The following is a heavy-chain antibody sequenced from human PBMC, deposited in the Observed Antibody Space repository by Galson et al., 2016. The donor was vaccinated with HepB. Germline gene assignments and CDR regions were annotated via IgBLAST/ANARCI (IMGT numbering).Heavy chain of an antibody. Sequence: QSGAEVKKPGESLRISCEGSGYNFANYWISWVRQMPGKGLEWMGRIDPSDSFTTYSPSFEGHVSISVDKSISTAYLQWNSLKTSDTSIYYFARRMEVPRSLRYFDLWGRGTLITVSS. CDR1: GYNFANYW. D-gene: IGHD1-1*01. V-gene: IGHV5-10-1*01. CDR2: IDPSDSFT. CDR3: ARRMEVPRSLRYFDL. J-gene: IGHJ2*01.